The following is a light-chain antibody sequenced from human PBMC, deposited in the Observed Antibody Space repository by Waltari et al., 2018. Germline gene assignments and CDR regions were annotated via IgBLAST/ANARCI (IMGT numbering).Light chain of an antibody. CDR3: QQYYSSPRT. CDR1: HSVLYRSTNKND. J-gene: IGKJ1*01. V-gene: IGKV4-1*01. CDR2: WAS. Sequence: DIVMTQSPDSLAVSLGERATIHCKSSHSVLYRSTNKNDLAWFQQKPGQPPRLLIYWASTRESGVPDRFSGSGSGTDFTLTVSSLQAEDVAVYYCQQYYSSPRTFGQGTKVEIK.